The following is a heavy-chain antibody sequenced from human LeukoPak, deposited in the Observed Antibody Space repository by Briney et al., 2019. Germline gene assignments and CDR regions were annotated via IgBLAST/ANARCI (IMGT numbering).Heavy chain of an antibody. CDR3: ASITPGYGDCDY. D-gene: IGHD4-17*01. CDR1: GGTFSSYA. CDR2: IIPIFGTA. V-gene: IGHV1-69*05. J-gene: IGHJ4*02. Sequence: SVKVSCKASGGTFSSYAISWVRQAPGQGLEWMGRIIPIFGTANYAQKFQGRVTITTDESTSTAYMELSSLRSEDTAVYYCASITPGYGDCDYWGQGTLVTVSS.